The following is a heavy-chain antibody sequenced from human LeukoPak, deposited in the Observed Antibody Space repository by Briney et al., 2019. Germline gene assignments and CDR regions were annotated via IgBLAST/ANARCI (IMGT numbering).Heavy chain of an antibody. V-gene: IGHV3-74*01. CDR2: INSDGSST. Sequence: GGSLRLSCAASGFTFRSYWMHWVRQAPGKGVVWVSRINSDGSSTSYAASVKGRFTISRANAKNTLYLQMNSLRAEDTAVYYCATRTHDSGGAFDIWGQGTLVTVSS. D-gene: IGHD4-23*01. J-gene: IGHJ3*02. CDR1: GFTFRSYW. CDR3: ATRTHDSGGAFDI.